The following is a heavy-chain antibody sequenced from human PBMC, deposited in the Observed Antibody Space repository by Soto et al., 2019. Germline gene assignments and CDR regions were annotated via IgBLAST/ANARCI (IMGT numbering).Heavy chain of an antibody. CDR2: INHSGST. CDR3: ARTTVTTNQYFDY. D-gene: IGHD4-17*01. Sequence: SETLSLTCAVYGGSFSGYYWSWIRQPPGKGLEWIGEINHSGSTNYNPSLKSRVTISVDTSKNQFSLKLSSVTAADTAVYYCARTTVTTNQYFDYWGQGTLVTVSS. J-gene: IGHJ4*02. V-gene: IGHV4-34*01. CDR1: GGSFSGYY.